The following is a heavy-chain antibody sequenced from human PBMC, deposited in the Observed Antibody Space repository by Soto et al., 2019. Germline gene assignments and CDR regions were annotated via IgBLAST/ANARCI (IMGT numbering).Heavy chain of an antibody. CDR2: INPNTGGT. Sequence: ASVKVSCKTSGYTFTDFYINWVRQAPGQGLEWVGWINPNTGGTKPSQRFQGRVTLTRDTSITTAYMELTRLTSEDTAVYFCATQTGSVPNFADHWGQGTLVTVSS. D-gene: IGHD1-1*01. V-gene: IGHV1-2*02. CDR1: GYTFTDFY. J-gene: IGHJ4*02. CDR3: ATQTGSVPNFADH.